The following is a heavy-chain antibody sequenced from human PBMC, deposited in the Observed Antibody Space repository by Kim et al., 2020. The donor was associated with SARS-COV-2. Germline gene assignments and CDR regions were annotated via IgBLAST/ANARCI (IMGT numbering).Heavy chain of an antibody. CDR1: GSTVSSTF. Sequence: GGSLRLSCVVSGSTVSSTFMSWVRQAPGKGLEWVSIIYSGGETDYVDSVKGRFTVSRDNSRDTMYLQMNSLRVEDTALYFCARDRPGTYLDYWGQGTLVTVSS. J-gene: IGHJ4*02. V-gene: IGHV3-53*01. D-gene: IGHD1-1*01. CDR2: IYSGGET. CDR3: ARDRPGTYLDY.